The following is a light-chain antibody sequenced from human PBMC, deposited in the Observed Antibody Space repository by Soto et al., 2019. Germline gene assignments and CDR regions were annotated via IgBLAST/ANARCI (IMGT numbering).Light chain of an antibody. CDR2: DAS. CDR3: HQRSDWRPIT. J-gene: IGKJ5*01. Sequence: EIVLTQSPATLSLSPGERATLSCRASQSVTKFLAWYQQKPGQAPRLLIYDASIRATGIPARFSGSGSGTDFTLTISSLEPEDFAVYYCHQRSDWRPITFGQGTRLEI. CDR1: QSVTKF. V-gene: IGKV3-11*01.